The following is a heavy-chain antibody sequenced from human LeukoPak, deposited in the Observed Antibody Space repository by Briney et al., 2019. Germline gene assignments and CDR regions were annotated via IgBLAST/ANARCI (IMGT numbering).Heavy chain of an antibody. V-gene: IGHV3-30-3*01. CDR2: ISYDGSNK. Sequence: QAGGSLRLSCAASGFTFSSYAMHWVRQAPGKGLEWVAVISYDGSNKYYADSVKGRFTISRDNSKNTLYLQMNSLRAEDTAVYYCARDWRGFDYWGQGTLVTVSS. CDR3: ARDWRGFDY. D-gene: IGHD3-10*01. J-gene: IGHJ4*02. CDR1: GFTFSSYA.